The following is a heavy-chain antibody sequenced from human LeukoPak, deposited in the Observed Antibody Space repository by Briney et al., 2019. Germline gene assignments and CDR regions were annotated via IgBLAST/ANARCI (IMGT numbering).Heavy chain of an antibody. Sequence: PGGSLRLSCAASGFTFSSYDMHWVRQATGKGLEWVSAIGTAGDTYYPGSVKGRFTISRENAKNSLCLQMNSLRAGDTAVYYCARDRGSETSDWYFDLWGRGTLVTVSS. D-gene: IGHD3-10*01. CDR3: ARDRGSETSDWYFDL. CDR2: IGTAGDT. CDR1: GFTFSSYD. J-gene: IGHJ2*01. V-gene: IGHV3-13*01.